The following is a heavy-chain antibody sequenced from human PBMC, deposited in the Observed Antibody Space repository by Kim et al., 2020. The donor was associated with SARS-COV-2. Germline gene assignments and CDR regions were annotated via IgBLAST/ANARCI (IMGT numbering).Heavy chain of an antibody. CDR1: GYTFTSYD. Sequence: ASVKVSCKASGYTFTSYDINWVRQATGQGLEWMGWMNPNSGNTGYAQKFQGRVTMTRNTSISTAHMELSSLRSEDTAVYYCARGHLKSIVVVIAPRPYYYYMDVWGKGTTVTDSS. V-gene: IGHV1-8*01. D-gene: IGHD2-21*01. J-gene: IGHJ6*03. CDR3: ARGHLKSIVVVIAPRPYYYYMDV. CDR2: MNPNSGNT.